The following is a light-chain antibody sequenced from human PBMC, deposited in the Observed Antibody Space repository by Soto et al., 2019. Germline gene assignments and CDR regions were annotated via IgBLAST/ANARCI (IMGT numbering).Light chain of an antibody. Sequence: EVVLTQSPGTLSFSPGERATLSCRASESVSCSYLAWYQQKPGQAPRLLIYGGFSRATGIPDRFSGSGSGTDFTLTISRLEHEESGVYYCQERSNCPPVTFGGGTKVDIK. V-gene: IGKV3D-20*02. CDR2: GGF. CDR1: ESVSCSY. CDR3: QERSNCPPVT. J-gene: IGKJ4*02.